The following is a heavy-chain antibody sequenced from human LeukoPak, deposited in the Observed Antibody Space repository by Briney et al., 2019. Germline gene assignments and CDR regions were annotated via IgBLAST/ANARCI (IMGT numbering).Heavy chain of an antibody. CDR2: FVVDSDKA. D-gene: IGHD6-13*01. CDR3: AAPYTSSWFDL. J-gene: IGHJ5*02. CDR1: GFAFTSRSA. V-gene: IGHV1-58*01. Sequence: ASVNVSCKASGFAFTSRSAVQWVRQARGQRLGWIGWFVVDSDKANYAENFQERVTITRDMSASTSYMELSSLRSEDTAVYFCAAPYTSSWFDLWGQGTLVTVSS.